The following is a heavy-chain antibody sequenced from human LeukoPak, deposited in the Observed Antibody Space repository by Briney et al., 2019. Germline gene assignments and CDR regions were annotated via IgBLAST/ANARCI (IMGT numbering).Heavy chain of an antibody. V-gene: IGHV1-69*06. Sequence: SVKVSCMASGYTFTGYYMHCVRQAPGQGLEWMGGIIPIFGTANYAQKCQGRVTIIADKSTSTAYMELGSLRSEAMAVYYCARAWTLTHDAFDIWGQGTMVTVSS. CDR3: ARAWTLTHDAFDI. D-gene: IGHD4-17*01. CDR2: IIPIFGTA. CDR1: GYTFTGYY. J-gene: IGHJ3*02.